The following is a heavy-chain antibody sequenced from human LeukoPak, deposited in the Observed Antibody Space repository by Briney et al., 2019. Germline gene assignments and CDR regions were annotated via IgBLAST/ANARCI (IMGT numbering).Heavy chain of an antibody. V-gene: IGHV4-39*01. D-gene: IGHD2-2*02. CDR2: IYYSGST. CDR1: GGSISSSSYY. Sequence: SETLSLTCTVSGGSISSSSYYWGWIRQPPGKGLEWIGSIYYSGSTYYNPSLKSRVTISVDTSKNQFSLKLSSVAAADTAVYYCARHFKVVVPAAISALDWFDPWGQGTLVTVSS. J-gene: IGHJ5*02. CDR3: ARHFKVVVPAAISALDWFDP.